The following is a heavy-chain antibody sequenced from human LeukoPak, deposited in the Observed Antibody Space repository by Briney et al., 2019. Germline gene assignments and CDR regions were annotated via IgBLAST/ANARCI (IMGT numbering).Heavy chain of an antibody. J-gene: IGHJ4*02. Sequence: PGGPLRLSCAASGFTFSNAWMSWVRQAPGKGLEWVGRIKSKTDGGTTDYAAPVKGRFTISRDDSKNTLYLQMNSLKTEDTAVYYCTTEVPYYDILTGYRVGFYFDYWGQGTLVTVSS. CDR3: TTEVPYYDILTGYRVGFYFDY. CDR1: GFTFSNAW. CDR2: IKSKTDGGTT. D-gene: IGHD3-9*01. V-gene: IGHV3-15*01.